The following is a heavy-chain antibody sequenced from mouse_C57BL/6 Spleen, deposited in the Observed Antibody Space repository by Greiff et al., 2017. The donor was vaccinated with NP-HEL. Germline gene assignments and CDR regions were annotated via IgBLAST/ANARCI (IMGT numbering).Heavy chain of an antibody. CDR3: ARVDYYAMDD. J-gene: IGHJ4*01. CDR2: ISYDGSN. CDR1: GYSITSGYY. Sequence: EVQRVESGPGLVKPSQSLSLTCSVTGYSITSGYYWNWIRQFPGNKLEWMGYISYDGSNNYNPSLKNRISITRDTSKNQYILKLNTVTTEDTATYYCARVDYYAMDDWGQGTSVTVAS. V-gene: IGHV3-6*01.